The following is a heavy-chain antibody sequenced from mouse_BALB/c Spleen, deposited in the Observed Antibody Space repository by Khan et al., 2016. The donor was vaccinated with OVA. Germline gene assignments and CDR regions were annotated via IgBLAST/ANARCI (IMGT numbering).Heavy chain of an antibody. CDR2: INTYTGEP. J-gene: IGHJ1*01. V-gene: IGHV9-3-1*01. Sequence: QFQLVQSGPELKKPGETVKISCKASGYSFTNYGMNWVKQAPGKGLKWMGWINTYTGEPTYTDDLKGRFAFSLETSASTAYLQINNLKNEDTGTYVCARKGHWEFDVWGAGTTVTVSS. CDR3: ARKGHWEFDV. CDR1: GYSFTNYG.